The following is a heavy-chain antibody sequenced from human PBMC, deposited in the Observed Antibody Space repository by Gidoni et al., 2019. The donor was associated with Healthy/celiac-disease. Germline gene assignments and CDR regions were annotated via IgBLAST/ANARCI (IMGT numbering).Heavy chain of an antibody. J-gene: IGHJ1*01. CDR1: GFPLSSYG. V-gene: IGHV3-30*18. CDR3: AKGVDSSGWPEYFQH. D-gene: IGHD6-19*01. Sequence: QVQLVESGGGVVQPGRSLRLSCAAAGFPLSSYGMQWVRQAPGKGLEWVAVISYDGSNKYYADSVKGRFTISRDNSKNTLYLQMNSLRAEDTAVYYCAKGVDSSGWPEYFQHWGQGTLVTVSS. CDR2: ISYDGSNK.